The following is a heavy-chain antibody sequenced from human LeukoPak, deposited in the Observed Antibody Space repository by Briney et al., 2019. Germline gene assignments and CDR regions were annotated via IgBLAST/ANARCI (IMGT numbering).Heavy chain of an antibody. V-gene: IGHV4-59*01. CDR1: GGSISSYS. CDR3: ARDGTSNRYNWFDP. CDR2: IYYTETT. J-gene: IGHJ5*02. Sequence: SETLSLTCTVSGGSISSYSWSWIRQPPGKGLEWIGYIYYTETTYYNPSLKSRVTISVDTSKNQFSLKLNSVTPADTAAYYCARDGTSNRYNWFDPWGQGTLVTVSS. D-gene: IGHD1-14*01.